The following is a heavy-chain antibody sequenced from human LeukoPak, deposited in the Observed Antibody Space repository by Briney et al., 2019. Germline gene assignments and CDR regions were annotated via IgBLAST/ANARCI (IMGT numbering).Heavy chain of an antibody. J-gene: IGHJ4*02. CDR2: ISGYNGNT. CDR3: ARGLRYGDYLAPLDY. CDR1: GYTFTSYG. Sequence: ASVKVSCKASGYTFTSYGISWVRQAPGQGLEWMGWISGYNGNTKYAQKLQGRVTMTTDTSTSTAYMEVRSLRSDDKAVYYCARGLRYGDYLAPLDYWGQGTLVTVSS. V-gene: IGHV1-18*01. D-gene: IGHD4-17*01.